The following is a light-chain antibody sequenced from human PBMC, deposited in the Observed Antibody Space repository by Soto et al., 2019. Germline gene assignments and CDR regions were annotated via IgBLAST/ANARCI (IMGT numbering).Light chain of an antibody. Sequence: DIVMTQSPLSLPVTPGEPASISCRSSQSLLHSNGYNYLDWYLQKPGQSPQLLIYLGSNRASGVPDKFCGSGSGTDFTLKISRGEAADVGVYYDMQALQNPWTFGQGTKVEIK. CDR2: LGS. CDR3: MQALQNPWT. J-gene: IGKJ1*01. V-gene: IGKV2-28*01. CDR1: QSLLHSNGYNY.